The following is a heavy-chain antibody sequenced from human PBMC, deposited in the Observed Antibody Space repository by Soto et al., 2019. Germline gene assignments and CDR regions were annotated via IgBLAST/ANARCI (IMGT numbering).Heavy chain of an antibody. J-gene: IGHJ1*01. CDR2: IWYDGSNK. CDR1: GFTFSSYG. Sequence: QVQLVESGGGVVQPGRSLRLSCAASGFTFSSYGMHWVRQAPGKGLEWVAVIWYDGSNKYYADSVKGRFTISRDNSKNTLYLQMNSLRAEDTAVYYCARDLLAYCGGDCYFRGGFQHWGQGTLVTVSS. V-gene: IGHV3-33*01. CDR3: ARDLLAYCGGDCYFRGGFQH. D-gene: IGHD2-21*01.